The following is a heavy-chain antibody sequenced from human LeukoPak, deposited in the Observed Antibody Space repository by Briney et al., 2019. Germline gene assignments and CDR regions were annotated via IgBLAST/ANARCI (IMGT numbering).Heavy chain of an antibody. Sequence: ASVKVSCKASGYTFTSYAMNWVRQAPGQGLEWMGWIDPNSGGTYYAQKFQGRVTMTRDTSISTAYMELSWLKSNDTAVYYCARGRRILVGDTNAGDFFDYWGQGTLVTVSS. CDR1: GYTFTSYA. CDR2: IDPNSGGT. J-gene: IGHJ4*02. V-gene: IGHV1-2*02. D-gene: IGHD1-26*01. CDR3: ARGRRILVGDTNAGDFFDY.